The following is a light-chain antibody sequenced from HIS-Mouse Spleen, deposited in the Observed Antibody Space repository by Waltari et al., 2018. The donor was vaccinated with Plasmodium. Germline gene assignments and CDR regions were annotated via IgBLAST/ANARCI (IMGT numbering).Light chain of an antibody. CDR1: SSDVGSSNL. V-gene: IGLV2-23*01. CDR2: EGS. Sequence: QSALTQPASASGSPGPSITISCTGTSSDVGSSNLFSWYQQHPGKAPKPMIYEGSKRPSGVSNRFAGSKSGNTASLTISGLQAEDEADYYCCSYAGSSTYVFGTGTKVTVL. CDR3: CSYAGSSTYV. J-gene: IGLJ1*01.